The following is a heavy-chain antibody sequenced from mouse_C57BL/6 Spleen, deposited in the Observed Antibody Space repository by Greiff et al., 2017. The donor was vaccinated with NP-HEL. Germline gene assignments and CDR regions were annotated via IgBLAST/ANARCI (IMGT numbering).Heavy chain of an antibody. D-gene: IGHD6-1*01. CDR2: IYPGDGDT. CDR1: GYAFSSSW. CDR3: ARLVPAGGTMDY. V-gene: IGHV1-82*01. J-gene: IGHJ4*01. Sequence: VKLMESGPELVKPGASVKISCKASGYAFSSSWMNWVKQRPGKGLEWIGRIYPGDGDTNYNGKFKGKATLTADKSSSTAYMQLSSLTSEDSAVYFCARLVPAGGTMDYWGQGTSVTVSS.